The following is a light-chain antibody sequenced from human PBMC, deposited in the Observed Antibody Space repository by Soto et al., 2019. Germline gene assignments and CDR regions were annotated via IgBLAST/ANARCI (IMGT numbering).Light chain of an antibody. Sequence: EIVLTQSPDILSLSPGERATLSCRASQSVRSSYLAWYQQRPGQAPRLLIYGASSRATGIPDRFSGDGSGTDFTLTISRLEPDDFAVYYCQQYGSSPGYTFGQGTKLEIK. CDR2: GAS. CDR1: QSVRSSY. V-gene: IGKV3-20*01. CDR3: QQYGSSPGYT. J-gene: IGKJ2*01.